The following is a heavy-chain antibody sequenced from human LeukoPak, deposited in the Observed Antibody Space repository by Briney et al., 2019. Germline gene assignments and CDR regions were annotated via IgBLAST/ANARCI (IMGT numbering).Heavy chain of an antibody. CDR1: GFTFSSYE. Sequence: QPGGSLRLYCAASGFTFSSYEMNWVRQAPGKGLEGVSYISSSSSTIYYADSVKGRFTISRDNAKNTLYLQMNSLRAEDTAVYYCARTRRGGYDILTGYYYYYYYMDVWGKGTTVTISS. CDR2: ISSSSSTI. D-gene: IGHD3-9*01. CDR3: ARTRRGGYDILTGYYYYYYYMDV. J-gene: IGHJ6*03. V-gene: IGHV3-48*03.